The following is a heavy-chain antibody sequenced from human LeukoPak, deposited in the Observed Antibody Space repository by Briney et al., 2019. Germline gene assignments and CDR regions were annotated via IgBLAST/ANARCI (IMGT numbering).Heavy chain of an antibody. D-gene: IGHD4-23*01. Sequence: GASLRLSCAASGFTFSSYWMHWVRQAPGEGLVWVSRLSIDGTTTIYADSVKGRFTIYRDTANNTVYLQMNSLRAEDTAVYYCARDYGDNRRAFDIWGQGTMVTVS. J-gene: IGHJ3*02. CDR2: LSIDGTTT. V-gene: IGHV3-74*01. CDR3: ARDYGDNRRAFDI. CDR1: GFTFSSYW.